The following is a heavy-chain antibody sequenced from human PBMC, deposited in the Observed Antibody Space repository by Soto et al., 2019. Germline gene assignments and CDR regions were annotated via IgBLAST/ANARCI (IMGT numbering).Heavy chain of an antibody. CDR2: VAYDGSNT. Sequence: GGSLRLSCAASGFTPRPYSMNWVRQAPGEGLEWVAIVAYDGSNTYYADSVKGRFTISRDNSKNTLYVQMNNLRVEDTAVYYCVREDYGEYYLDYWGQGTLVTVSS. J-gene: IGHJ4*02. CDR1: GFTPRPYS. V-gene: IGHV3-30*04. CDR3: VREDYGEYYLDY. D-gene: IGHD4-17*01.